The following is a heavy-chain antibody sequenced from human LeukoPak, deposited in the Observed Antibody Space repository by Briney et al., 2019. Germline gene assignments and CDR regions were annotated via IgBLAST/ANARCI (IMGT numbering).Heavy chain of an antibody. D-gene: IGHD6-13*01. CDR1: GGSISSYY. CDR2: IYYSGST. J-gene: IGHJ4*02. Sequence: PSETLSLTCTVSGGSISSYYWSWIRQPPGKGLEWIGYIYYSGSTNYNPSLKSRVTISVDTSKNQFSLKLSSVPAADTAVYYCARGPDIVRMGRSSWYAFDYWGQGTLVTVSS. V-gene: IGHV4-59*01. CDR3: ARGPDIVRMGRSSWYAFDY.